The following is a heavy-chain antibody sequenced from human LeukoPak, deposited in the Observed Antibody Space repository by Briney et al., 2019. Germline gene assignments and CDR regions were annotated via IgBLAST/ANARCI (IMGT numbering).Heavy chain of an antibody. CDR1: GGSISSGDYY. CDR3: ARAQYSSSWYNWFDP. Sequence: SQTLSLTCTVSGGSISSGDYYWSWIRQPPGQGLEWIGYIYYSGSTYYNPSLKSRVTISVDTSKNQFSLKLSTVTAADTAVYYCARAQYSSSWYNWFDPWGQGTLVTVSS. CDR2: IYYSGST. J-gene: IGHJ5*02. D-gene: IGHD6-13*01. V-gene: IGHV4-30-4*01.